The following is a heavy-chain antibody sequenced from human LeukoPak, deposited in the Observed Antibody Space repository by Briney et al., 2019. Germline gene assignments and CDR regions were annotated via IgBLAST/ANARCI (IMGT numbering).Heavy chain of an antibody. J-gene: IGHJ4*02. V-gene: IGHV3-30*02. Sequence: GGSLRLSCAASGFTFSSYGMHWVRQAPGKGLEWAAFIRYDGSNKYYADSVKGRFTISRDNSKNTLYLQMNSLRGDDTAVYYCAKPHFDYWGQGTLVTVSS. CDR2: IRYDGSNK. CDR1: GFTFSSYG. CDR3: AKPHFDY.